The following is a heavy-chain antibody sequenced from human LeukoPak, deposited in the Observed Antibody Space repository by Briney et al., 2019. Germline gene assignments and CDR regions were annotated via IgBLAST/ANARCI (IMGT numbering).Heavy chain of an antibody. J-gene: IGHJ6*03. CDR1: GFTFSSYS. CDR2: ISSSSSYI. Sequence: GGSLRLSCAASGFTFSSYSMNWVRQAPGKGLEWVSSISSSSSYIYYADSVKGRFTISRDNAKNSLYLQINSLRAEDTAVYYCARALYGDYNYYYYYMDVWGKGTTVTVSS. CDR3: ARALYGDYNYYYYYMDV. V-gene: IGHV3-21*01. D-gene: IGHD4-17*01.